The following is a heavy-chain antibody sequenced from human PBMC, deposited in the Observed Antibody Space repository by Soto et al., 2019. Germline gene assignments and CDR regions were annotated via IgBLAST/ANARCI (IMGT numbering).Heavy chain of an antibody. V-gene: IGHV4-59*08. CDR2: IYYSGST. J-gene: IGHJ6*03. Sequence: SETLSLTCTVSGGSISSYYWSWIRQPPGKGLEWVGYIYYSGSTNYNPSLKSRVTISVDTSKNQFSLKLSSVTAADTAVYYCARTGDYFYYYYMDVWGKGTTVTVSS. CDR1: GGSISSYY. D-gene: IGHD2-21*02. CDR3: ARTGDYFYYYYMDV.